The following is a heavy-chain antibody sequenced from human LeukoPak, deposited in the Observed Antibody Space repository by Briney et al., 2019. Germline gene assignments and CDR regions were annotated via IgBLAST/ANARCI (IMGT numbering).Heavy chain of an antibody. V-gene: IGHV1-2*06. D-gene: IGHD2-15*01. CDR2: INPNSGDT. CDR3: ARGYCSGGTCYLVENWFDP. Sequence: ASVKVSCKASGYTFTVYYMYWVRQAPGQGREWMGRINPNSGDTDYAQNFQGRVIMTRDTSISTAYMELTNLRSDDTAVYYCARGYCSGGTCYLVENWFDPWGQGTLVTVSS. CDR1: GYTFTVYY. J-gene: IGHJ5*02.